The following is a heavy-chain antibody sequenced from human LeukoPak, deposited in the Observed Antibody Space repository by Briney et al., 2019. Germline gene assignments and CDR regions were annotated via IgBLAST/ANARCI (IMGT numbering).Heavy chain of an antibody. Sequence: PSETLSLTCTVSGGSISSGGYYWSWIRQHPGKGLEWIGYIYYSGSTYYNPSLKSRVTISVDTSKNQFSLKLSSVTAADTAVYYCARDSARRGAKRTDAFDIWGQGTMVTVSS. CDR1: GGSISSGGYY. J-gene: IGHJ3*02. D-gene: IGHD6-25*01. CDR3: ARDSARRGAKRTDAFDI. CDR2: IYYSGST. V-gene: IGHV4-31*03.